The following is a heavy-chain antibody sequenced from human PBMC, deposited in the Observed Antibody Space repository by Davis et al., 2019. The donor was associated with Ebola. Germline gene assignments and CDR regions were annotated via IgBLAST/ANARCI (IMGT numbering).Heavy chain of an antibody. CDR2: INHSGST. V-gene: IGHV4-34*01. CDR1: GGSFSGYY. Sequence: PSETLSLTCAVYGGSFSGYYWSWIRQPPGKGLEWIGEINHSGSTNYNPSLKSRVTISVDRSKNQFSLKLSSVTAADTAVYYCACLGPDAFDIWGQGTMVTVSS. J-gene: IGHJ3*02. D-gene: IGHD7-27*01. CDR3: ACLGPDAFDI.